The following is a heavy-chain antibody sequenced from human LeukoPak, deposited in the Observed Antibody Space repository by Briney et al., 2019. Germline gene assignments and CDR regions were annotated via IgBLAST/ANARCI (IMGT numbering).Heavy chain of an antibody. J-gene: IGHJ6*03. Sequence: ASVKVSCKASGYTFTSYGISWVRQAPGQGLEWMGWISAYNGNTNYAQRLQGRVTMTTDTSTSTAYMELRTLRSDDTAVYYCARLPSSTSYYMDVWGKGTTVTVSS. CDR1: GYTFTSYG. CDR2: ISAYNGNT. D-gene: IGHD2-2*01. CDR3: ARLPSSTSYYMDV. V-gene: IGHV1-18*01.